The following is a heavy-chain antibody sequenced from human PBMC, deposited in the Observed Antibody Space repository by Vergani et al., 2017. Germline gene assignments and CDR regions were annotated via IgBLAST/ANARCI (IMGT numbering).Heavy chain of an antibody. CDR3: ARAPPYSSSWSDFDY. CDR1: VFTFSSYS. V-gene: IGHV3-21*01. J-gene: IGHJ4*02. D-gene: IGHD6-13*01. CDR2: ISSSSSYI. Sequence: EVQLVESGGGMVKPGGSLRLSCAASVFTFSSYSMNWVRQAPGKGPGWVLSISSSSSYIYYADSVKGRFTFSRDNAKNSLYLQMNSLRAEDTALYYCARAPPYSSSWSDFDYWGQGTLVTVSS.